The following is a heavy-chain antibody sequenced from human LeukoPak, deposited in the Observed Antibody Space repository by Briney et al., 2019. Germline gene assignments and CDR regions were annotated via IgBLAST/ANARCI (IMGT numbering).Heavy chain of an antibody. D-gene: IGHD1-1*01. Sequence: GGSLRLSCAAFGFTFEDYAMYWVRQVPGKGLEWVSDISWNSGTIGYADSVKGRFTSSRDNAKKSLYLQMNSLRPEDTAMYYRAKSDSAGSTYALDIWGQGTLVTVSS. CDR2: ISWNSGTI. V-gene: IGHV3-9*01. J-gene: IGHJ3*02. CDR3: AKSDSAGSTYALDI. CDR1: GFTFEDYA.